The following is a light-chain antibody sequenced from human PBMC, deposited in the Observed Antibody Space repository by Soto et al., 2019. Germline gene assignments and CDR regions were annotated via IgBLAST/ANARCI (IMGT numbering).Light chain of an antibody. V-gene: IGLV1-47*01. J-gene: IGLJ1*01. Sequence: QSVLTQPPSASGTPGQRVTISCSGSTSNIGSNYVFWYQQLPGTAPKLLIYRNNQRPSGVSDRFSGSKSGNTASLTISGLQTQDEADYYCSSFTSAYTFVFGTGTKLTVL. CDR1: TSNIGSNY. CDR3: SSFTSAYTFV. CDR2: RNN.